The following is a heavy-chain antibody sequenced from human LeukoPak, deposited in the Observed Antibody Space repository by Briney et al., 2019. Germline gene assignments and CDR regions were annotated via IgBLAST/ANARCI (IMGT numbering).Heavy chain of an antibody. D-gene: IGHD4-17*01. CDR3: ARIMITVTTSDY. Sequence: GGSLRLSCAASGLTFSSFWMSWVRQAPGKGLEWLSYISSSGTTIKYADSVKGRFTISRDNAKNSLYLQVNSLRAEDTAVYYCARIMITVTTSDYWGQGTLVTVSS. V-gene: IGHV3-48*04. CDR1: GLTFSSFW. CDR2: ISSSGTTI. J-gene: IGHJ4*02.